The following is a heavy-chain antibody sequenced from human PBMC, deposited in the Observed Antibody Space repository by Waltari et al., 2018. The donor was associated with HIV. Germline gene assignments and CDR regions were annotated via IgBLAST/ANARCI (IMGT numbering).Heavy chain of an antibody. J-gene: IGHJ6*02. D-gene: IGHD2-15*01. CDR3: ARDRSEGGGYYYYGLDV. Sequence: QVQLVESGGGVVQPGRSLRLSCAASGFTFSSYGMHWVRQAPGRGWEWGAVILHDRTNKDYADSVKVRFAISRDNSKNTLYLHMNSLRAEDAAVYYCARDRSEGGGYYYYGLDVWGQGTTVTVSS. V-gene: IGHV3-33*01. CDR2: ILHDRTNK. CDR1: GFTFSSYG.